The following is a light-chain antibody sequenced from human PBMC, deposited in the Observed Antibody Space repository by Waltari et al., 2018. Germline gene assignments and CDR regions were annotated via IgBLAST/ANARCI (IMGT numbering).Light chain of an antibody. V-gene: IGKV1-5*03. J-gene: IGKJ1*01. Sequence: DIQMTQSPSTLSASVGDRVTITCRASQSIDSWLAWYQQKPGKAPNLLIYKASILHSGVPSRFSGSGSGTEFTLTISSLQPDDFAAYYCQQYHSSSRTFGQGTNVEMK. CDR3: QQYHSSSRT. CDR2: KAS. CDR1: QSIDSW.